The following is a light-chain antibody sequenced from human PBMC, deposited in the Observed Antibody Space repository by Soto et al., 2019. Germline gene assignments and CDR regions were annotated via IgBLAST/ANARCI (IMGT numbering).Light chain of an antibody. Sequence: DIQMTQSPSTLSAFVGDRVTITCRASQSISSWLAWYQQKPGKAPKLLIYKASSLESGVPSRFSGSGSGTEFTLTISSLQPDDFATYYCQQYNSYPGYTFGQGTKLEIK. J-gene: IGKJ2*01. CDR2: KAS. CDR1: QSISSW. V-gene: IGKV1-5*03. CDR3: QQYNSYPGYT.